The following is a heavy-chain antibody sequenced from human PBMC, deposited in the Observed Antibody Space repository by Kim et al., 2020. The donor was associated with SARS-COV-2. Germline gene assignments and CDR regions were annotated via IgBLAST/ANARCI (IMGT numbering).Heavy chain of an antibody. V-gene: IGHV4-34*01. CDR3: ARGYGSGRGEGMDV. D-gene: IGHD3-10*01. J-gene: IGHJ6*02. Sequence: TPSLKSRVTISVGTSKNQFSLKLSSVTAADTAVYYCARGYGSGRGEGMDVWGQGTTVTVSS.